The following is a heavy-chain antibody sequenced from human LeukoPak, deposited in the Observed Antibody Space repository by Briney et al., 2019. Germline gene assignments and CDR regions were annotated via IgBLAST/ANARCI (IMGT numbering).Heavy chain of an antibody. D-gene: IGHD3-22*01. CDR3: ARGLYESSGHTLGL. CDR1: GFTFSSYW. J-gene: IGHJ4*02. Sequence: GGSLRLSCAASGFTFSSYWMHWVRRAPGKGLMWVSRINGDGSSTKYADSVKGRFTISRDNAKNTLYLQMDSLRAEDTAVYHCARGLYESSGHTLGLWGQGTLVTVSS. V-gene: IGHV3-74*03. CDR2: INGDGSST.